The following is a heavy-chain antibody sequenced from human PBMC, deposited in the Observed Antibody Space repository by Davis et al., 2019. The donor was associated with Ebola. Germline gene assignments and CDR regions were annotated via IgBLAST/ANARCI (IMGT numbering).Heavy chain of an antibody. CDR1: GGSIESTYY. V-gene: IGHV4-39*01. Sequence: MPSETLSLTCTVSGGSIESTYYWGWIRQPPGKGLEWIGSIYYTGSTDYNPSLRSRVTISVDTSKNQFSLKVRSVTAADTAVYYCARSISVVVPDAFDIWGQGTMVTVSS. CDR3: ARSISVVVPDAFDI. D-gene: IGHD2-15*01. J-gene: IGHJ3*02. CDR2: IYYTGST.